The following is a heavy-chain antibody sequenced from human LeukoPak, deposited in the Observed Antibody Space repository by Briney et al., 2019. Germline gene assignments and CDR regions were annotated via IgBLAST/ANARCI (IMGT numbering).Heavy chain of an antibody. CDR1: GFTFSGYN. Sequence: GGSLRLSCAASGFTFSGYNMNWVRQTPGKGLEWVSSISGSSGYVHYADSVKGRFTISRDNAKNSVYLHMNSLRAGDTAVYYCAREGGLENWFDPWGQGTLVTVSS. V-gene: IGHV3-21*01. J-gene: IGHJ5*02. CDR3: AREGGLENWFDP. D-gene: IGHD1-1*01. CDR2: ISGSSGYV.